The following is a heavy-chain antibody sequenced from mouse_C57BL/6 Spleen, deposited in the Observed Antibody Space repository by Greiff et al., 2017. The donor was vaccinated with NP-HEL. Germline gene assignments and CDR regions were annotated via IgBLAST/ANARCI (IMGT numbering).Heavy chain of an antibody. V-gene: IGHV5-4*01. J-gene: IGHJ4*01. CDR3: ARPLSGSSLYYAMDY. D-gene: IGHD1-1*01. Sequence: EVQLVESGGGLVKPGGSLKLSCAASGFTFSSYAMSWVRQTPEKRLEWVATISDGGSYTYYPDNVKGRFTISRDNAKNNLYLQMSHLKSEDTAMYYCARPLSGSSLYYAMDYWGQGTSVTVSS. CDR1: GFTFSSYA. CDR2: ISDGGSYT.